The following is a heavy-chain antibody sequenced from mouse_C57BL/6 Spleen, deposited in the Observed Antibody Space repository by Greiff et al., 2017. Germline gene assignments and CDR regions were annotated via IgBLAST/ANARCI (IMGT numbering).Heavy chain of an antibody. D-gene: IGHD1-1*01. CDR1: GYTFTDYY. CDR3: ARGDYYGSRRGFDY. Sequence: EVQLQQSGPELVKPGASVKISCKASGYTFTDYYMNWVKQSHGKSLEWIGDINPNNGGTSYNQKFKGKATLTVDKSSGTAYMELRSLTSEDSAVYYCARGDYYGSRRGFDYWGQGTTLTVSS. J-gene: IGHJ2*01. CDR2: INPNNGGT. V-gene: IGHV1-26*01.